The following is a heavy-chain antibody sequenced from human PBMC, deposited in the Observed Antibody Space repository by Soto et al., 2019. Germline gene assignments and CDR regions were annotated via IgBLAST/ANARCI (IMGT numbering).Heavy chain of an antibody. CDR1: GGSISSGGYS. CDR3: AKLTYGDYGMDV. V-gene: IGHV4-30-2*01. CDR2: IYHSGST. J-gene: IGHJ6*02. D-gene: IGHD4-17*01. Sequence: SETLSLTCAVSGGSISSGGYSWSWIRQPPGKGLEWIGYIYHSGSTYYNPSLKSRVTISVDRSKNQFSLKLSSVTAADTAVYYCAKLTYGDYGMDVWGQGTTATIS.